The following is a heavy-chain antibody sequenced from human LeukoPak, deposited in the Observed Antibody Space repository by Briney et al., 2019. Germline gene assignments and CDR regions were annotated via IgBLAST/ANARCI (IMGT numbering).Heavy chain of an antibody. CDR2: IYTSGST. CDR1: GGSIRSYY. Sequence: SETLSLTCTVSGGSIRSYYWSWIRQPPGKGLGWIGYIYTSGSTNYNPSLKSRVTISVDTSKNQFSLKLSSVTAADTAVYYCARYIDYWGQGTLVTVSS. V-gene: IGHV4-4*09. CDR3: ARYIDY. J-gene: IGHJ4*02.